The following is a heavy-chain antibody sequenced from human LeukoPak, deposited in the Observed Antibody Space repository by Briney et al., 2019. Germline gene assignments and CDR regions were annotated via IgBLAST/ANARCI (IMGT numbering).Heavy chain of an antibody. CDR3: ARDHDHDAFDI. CDR2: INSDGSST. CDR1: GFTFSSYS. V-gene: IGHV3-74*01. Sequence: GGSLRLSCADSGFTFSSYSMNWVRQAPGKGLVWVSRINSDGSSTTYADSVKGRFTISRDNAKNTLYLQMNGLRAEDTAVYYCARDHDHDAFDIWGQGTMVTVSS. J-gene: IGHJ3*02.